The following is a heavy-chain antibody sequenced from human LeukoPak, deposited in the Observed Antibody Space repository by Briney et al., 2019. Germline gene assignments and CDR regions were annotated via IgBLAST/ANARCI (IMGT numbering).Heavy chain of an antibody. Sequence: GGSLRLSCAASGFTFDDYAMHWVRQAPGKGLEWVSLISWDGGSTYYADSVKGRFTISRDNSKNSLYLQMNSLRAEDTALYYCAKDTASCCSGPFDYWGQGTLVTVSS. D-gene: IGHD2-2*01. V-gene: IGHV3-43D*03. CDR2: ISWDGGST. CDR3: AKDTASCCSGPFDY. J-gene: IGHJ4*02. CDR1: GFTFDDYA.